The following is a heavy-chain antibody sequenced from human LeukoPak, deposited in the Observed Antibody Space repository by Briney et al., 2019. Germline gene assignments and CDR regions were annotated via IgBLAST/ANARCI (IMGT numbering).Heavy chain of an antibody. V-gene: IGHV3-33*01. Sequence: PGRSLRLSCAASGFTFSSYGMHWVRQAPGKGLEWVAVMWYDGSNKYYADSVKGRFTISRDNSKNTLYLQMNSLRAEDTAVYYCARDSVAARLYYYYYGMDVWGQGTTVTVSS. CDR3: ARDSVAARLYYYYYGMDV. D-gene: IGHD6-6*01. CDR1: GFTFSSYG. J-gene: IGHJ6*02. CDR2: MWYDGSNK.